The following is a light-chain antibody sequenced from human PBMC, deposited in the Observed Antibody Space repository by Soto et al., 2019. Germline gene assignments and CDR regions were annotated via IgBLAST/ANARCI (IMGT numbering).Light chain of an antibody. J-gene: IGLJ3*02. V-gene: IGLV2-8*01. CDR3: SSYAASNNFYFV. CDR1: SIDVVCYNY. Sequence: QSDLTKPPYASGSPGRSFTISRNGTSIDVVCYNYVSWYQQYPGRAPKLMIYEVTKRPSGVPDRFSGSKYGNTASLTVSGLQAEDEADYYCSSYAASNNFYFVFGGGTQLTVL. CDR2: EVT.